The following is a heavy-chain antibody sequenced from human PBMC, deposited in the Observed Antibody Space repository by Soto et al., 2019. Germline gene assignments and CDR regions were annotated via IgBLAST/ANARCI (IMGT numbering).Heavy chain of an antibody. CDR3: AKDTGYSGYRYYYGMDV. CDR2: ISYDGSNK. Sequence: GGSLRLSCAASGFTFSSYGMHWVRQAPGKGLEWVAVISYDGSNKYYADSVKGRFTISRDNSKNTLYLQMNSLRAEDTAVYYCAKDTGYSGYRYYYGMDVWGQGTTVTVSS. D-gene: IGHD5-12*01. CDR1: GFTFSSYG. V-gene: IGHV3-30*18. J-gene: IGHJ6*02.